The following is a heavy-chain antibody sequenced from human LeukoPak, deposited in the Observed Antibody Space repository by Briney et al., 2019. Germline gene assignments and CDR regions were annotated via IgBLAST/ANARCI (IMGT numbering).Heavy chain of an antibody. CDR2: ISGSGGST. V-gene: IGHV3-23*01. Sequence: GGSLRLSCAASGFTFSSYGMSWVRQAPGKGLEWVSAISGSGGSTYYADSVKGRFTISRDNSKNTLYLQMNSLSAEDTAVYYCAKAHERLLPTRVDYWGQGTLVTVSS. CDR3: AKAHERLLPTRVDY. CDR1: GFTFSSYG. J-gene: IGHJ4*02. D-gene: IGHD3-3*01.